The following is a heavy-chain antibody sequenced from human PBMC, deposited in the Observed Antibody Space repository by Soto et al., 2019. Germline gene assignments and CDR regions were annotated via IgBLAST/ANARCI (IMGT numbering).Heavy chain of an antibody. CDR1: GFSLTTGGEG. CDR3: AHRLTGHGMAV. Sequence: QITLKESGPTLVKPTQTLTLTCTFSGFSLTTGGEGVGWFRQPPGKALEWLADLYWNTEKNQSPSLRGRLIIAKDTSRDQVFLTVTNVDPTDTATYYFAHRLTGHGMAVWGQGTKVIVSS. D-gene: IGHD3-16*01. J-gene: IGHJ6*02. CDR2: LYWNTEK. V-gene: IGHV2-5*01.